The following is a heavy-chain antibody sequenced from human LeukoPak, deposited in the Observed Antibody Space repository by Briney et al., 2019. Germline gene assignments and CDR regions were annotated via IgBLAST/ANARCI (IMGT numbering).Heavy chain of an antibody. J-gene: IGHJ3*02. CDR1: GGSISNSSW. D-gene: IGHD5/OR15-5a*01. CDR2: VYHNGSP. CDR3: ARDPNIVSTVTLRAFDI. Sequence: SGTLSLTCAVSGGSISNSSWWGWVRQPPGKGLEWIGEVYHNGSPNYNPSFRGRVTILVDKSKNQFSLNLGSLTAADTAVYYCARDPNIVSTVTLRAFDIWGQGTMVSVSS. V-gene: IGHV4-4*02.